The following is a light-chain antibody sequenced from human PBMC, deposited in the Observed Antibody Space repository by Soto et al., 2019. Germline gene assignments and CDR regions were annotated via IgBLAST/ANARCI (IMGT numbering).Light chain of an antibody. Sequence: DIVMAQSPDSQAVSLGVRATIDCQSSQTVLYSSNNKNYLAWYQQKPGQPPKLLIYWASTRESGVPDRFSGSGSGTDFTLTISSLQAEDVAVYYCQQFYSPPPTFGQGTKVEIK. V-gene: IGKV4-1*01. J-gene: IGKJ1*01. CDR1: QTVLYSSNNKNY. CDR3: QQFYSPPPT. CDR2: WAS.